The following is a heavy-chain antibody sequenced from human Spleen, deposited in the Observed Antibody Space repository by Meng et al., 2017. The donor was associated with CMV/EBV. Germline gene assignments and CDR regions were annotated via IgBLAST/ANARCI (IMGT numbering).Heavy chain of an antibody. CDR1: GFTFSSYG. Sequence: GESLKISCAASGFTFSSYGMHWVRQAPGKGLEWVAFIRYDGSSKYYADPVKGRFTISRDNAKNSLFLQMSSLRVEDTAMYYCARAGLGYCSVTSCYNDDWGQGTLVTVSS. J-gene: IGHJ4*02. CDR3: ARAGLGYCSVTSCYNDD. CDR2: IRYDGSSK. V-gene: IGHV3-30*02. D-gene: IGHD2-2*02.